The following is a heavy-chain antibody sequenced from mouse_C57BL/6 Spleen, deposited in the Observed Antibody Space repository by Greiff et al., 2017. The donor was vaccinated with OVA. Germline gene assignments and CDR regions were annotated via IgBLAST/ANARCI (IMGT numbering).Heavy chain of an antibody. CDR3: ARVGGSSYVRYFEV. CDR1: GYSITSGYY. Sequence: EVQLQESGPGLVKPSQSLSLTCSVTGYSITSGYYWNWIRQFPGNKLEWMGYISYDGSNNYNPSLKNRISITRDTSKNQFFLKLNSVTTEDTATYYCARVGGSSYVRYFEVWGTGTTVTVSS. CDR2: ISYDGSN. D-gene: IGHD1-1*01. V-gene: IGHV3-6*01. J-gene: IGHJ1*03.